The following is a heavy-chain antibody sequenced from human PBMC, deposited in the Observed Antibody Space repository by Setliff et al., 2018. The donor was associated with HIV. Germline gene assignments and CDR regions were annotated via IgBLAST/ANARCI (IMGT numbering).Heavy chain of an antibody. V-gene: IGHV4-39*01. CDR2: IYYRGNT. J-gene: IGHJ1*01. CDR3: ARHYGAVKSVVAVVSKYFPH. CDR1: GGSIRSSSYY. D-gene: IGHD2-15*01. Sequence: SETLSLTCNVSGGSIRSSSYYWGWIRQPPGKGLEWIGSIYYRGNTYYNPSLKSRVTIAVDTSKNQFSLKLTSVTAADTAMYYCARHYGAVKSVVAVVSKYFPHWGQGTLVTVSS.